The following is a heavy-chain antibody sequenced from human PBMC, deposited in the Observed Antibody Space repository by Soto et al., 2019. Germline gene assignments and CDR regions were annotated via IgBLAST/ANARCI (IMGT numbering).Heavy chain of an antibody. Sequence: GASVKVSCKASGYTFTSYYMHWVRQAPGQGLEWKGIINPSGGSTSYAQKFQGRVTMTRDTSTSTVYMELSSLRSEDTAVYYCARGRYGGNRWDAFDIWGQGTMVTVSS. D-gene: IGHD4-17*01. CDR1: GYTFTSYY. V-gene: IGHV1-46*01. CDR3: ARGRYGGNRWDAFDI. J-gene: IGHJ3*02. CDR2: INPSGGST.